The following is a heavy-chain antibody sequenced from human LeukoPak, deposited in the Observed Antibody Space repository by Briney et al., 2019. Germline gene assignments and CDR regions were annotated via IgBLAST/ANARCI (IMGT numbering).Heavy chain of an antibody. J-gene: IGHJ5*02. CDR2: VHYSGST. CDR3: VRLFFVIDT. V-gene: IGHV4-39*01. Sequence: PSETLSLTCTVSGASISNSAYYWLWIRQPPGEGLECIGTVHYSGSTFYNPSLKSRVNISVDTSKNQFSLQLSSVTAADTAVYYCVRLFFVIDTWGQGTLVTVSS. D-gene: IGHD3-3*01. CDR1: GASISNSAYY.